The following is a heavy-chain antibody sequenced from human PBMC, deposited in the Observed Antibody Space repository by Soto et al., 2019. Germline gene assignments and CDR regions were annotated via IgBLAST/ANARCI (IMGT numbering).Heavy chain of an antibody. CDR2: INPSGGRA. CDR3: ATVGYCSGGSCSINFDY. V-gene: IGHV1-46*01. D-gene: IGHD2-15*01. CDR1: GYTFTSYY. J-gene: IGHJ4*02. Sequence: ASVKVSCKASGYTFTSYYMHWVRQAPGQGLEWMGMINPSGGRASYAQKFQGRVTMTTDKSTSTAYMELSSLRSEDTAVYYCATVGYCSGGSCSINFDYWGQGTLVTVSS.